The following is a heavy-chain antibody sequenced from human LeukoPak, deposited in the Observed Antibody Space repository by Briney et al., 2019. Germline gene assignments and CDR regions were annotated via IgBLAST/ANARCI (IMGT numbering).Heavy chain of an antibody. D-gene: IGHD1-26*01. V-gene: IGHV1-46*01. CDR3: ARDNSVGDNAWWFDP. J-gene: IGHJ5*02. Sequence: VASVKVSCKASGDSFTSYYMHWVRQAPGQGLEWMGLINPTGGSTGYAQKFQGRVTMTRDMSTSTDYMELSSLRSEDTAIYYCARDNSVGDNAWWFDPWGQGTLVTVSS. CDR2: INPTGGST. CDR1: GDSFTSYY.